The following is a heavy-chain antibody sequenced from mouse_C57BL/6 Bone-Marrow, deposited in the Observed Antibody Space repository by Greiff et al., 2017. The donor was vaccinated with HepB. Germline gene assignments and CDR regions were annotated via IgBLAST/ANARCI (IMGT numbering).Heavy chain of an antibody. CDR2: ISSGSSTI. V-gene: IGHV5-17*01. Sequence: EVQLVESGGGLVKPGGSLKLSCAASGFTFSDYGMHWVRQAPEKGLEWVAYISSGSSTIYYADTVKGRFTISRDNAKNTLFLQMTSLRSEDTAMYYCSRGEYYYSSSSLFDYWGQGTTLTVSS. CDR3: SRGEYYYSSSSLFDY. D-gene: IGHD1-1*01. J-gene: IGHJ2*01. CDR1: GFTFSDYG.